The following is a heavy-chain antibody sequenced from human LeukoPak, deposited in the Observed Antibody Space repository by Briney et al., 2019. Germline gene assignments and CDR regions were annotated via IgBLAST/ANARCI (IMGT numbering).Heavy chain of an antibody. D-gene: IGHD1-26*01. CDR2: INSDGSST. CDR1: GFTFSSYW. V-gene: IGHV3-74*01. J-gene: IGHJ4*02. CDR3: ARGEVGVGAVDLFDY. Sequence: PGGSLRLSCAASGFTFSSYWMHWVRQAPGKGLVWVSRINSDGSSTSYADSVKGRFTISRDNAKNTLYLQMNSLRAEDTAVYYCARGEVGVGAVDLFDYWGQGTLVTVSS.